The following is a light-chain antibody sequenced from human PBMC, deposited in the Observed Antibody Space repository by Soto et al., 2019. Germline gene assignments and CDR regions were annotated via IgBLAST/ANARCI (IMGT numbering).Light chain of an antibody. CDR2: DVS. V-gene: IGLV2-11*01. J-gene: IGLJ2*01. CDR1: SSDVGGYDY. CDR3: CSYAGYYTAKV. Sequence: QSVLTQPRSVSGSPGQSVTISCTGTSSDVGGYDYVSWYQQHPGKAPKLMIYDVSKRPSGVPDRFSGSKSGNTASLTISGLQAEDEADYYCCSYAGYYTAKVFGGGTKLTVL.